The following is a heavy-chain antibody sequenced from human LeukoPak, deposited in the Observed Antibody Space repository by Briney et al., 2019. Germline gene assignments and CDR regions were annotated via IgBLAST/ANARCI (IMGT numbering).Heavy chain of an antibody. V-gene: IGHV4-30-4*08. CDR2: IYYSGST. J-gene: IGHJ3*02. CDR1: GGSISSGDYY. CDR3: ARDGYSSGWPGNAFDI. D-gene: IGHD6-19*01. Sequence: SETLSLTCTVSGGSISSGDYYWGWIRQPPGKGLEWIGYIYYSGSTYDNPSLKSRVTISVDTSKNQFSLKLSSVTAADTAVYYCARDGYSSGWPGNAFDIWGQGTMVTVSS.